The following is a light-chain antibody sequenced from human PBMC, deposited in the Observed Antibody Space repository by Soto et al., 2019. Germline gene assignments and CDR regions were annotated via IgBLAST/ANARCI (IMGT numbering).Light chain of an antibody. V-gene: IGLV1-40*01. CDR1: SSNIGARYD. J-gene: IGLJ1*01. Sequence: QSVLTQPPSVYGATGQRVTISCTGSSSNIGARYDVQWYQERPGTAPNLLIYGSNNRPSGIPDLLAGSKSGASASLAITGLQAEDEADYFCQSYDSSLSVSYGFGTGTKVTVL. CDR2: GSN. CDR3: QSYDSSLSVSYG.